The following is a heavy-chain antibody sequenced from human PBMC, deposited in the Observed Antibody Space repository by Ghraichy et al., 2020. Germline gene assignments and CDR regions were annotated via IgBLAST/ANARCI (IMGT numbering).Heavy chain of an antibody. Sequence: SETLSLTCAVYGGSFSGYYWSWIRQPPGKGLEWIGEINHSGSTNYNPSLKSRVTISVDTSKNQFSLKLSSVTAADTAVYYCARGPLHVVVPAAISRSGRYGSGSYYWYYWGQGTLVTVSS. V-gene: IGHV4-34*01. J-gene: IGHJ4*02. CDR2: INHSGST. CDR3: ARGPLHVVVPAAISRSGRYGSGSYYWYY. D-gene: IGHD3-10*01. CDR1: GGSFSGYY.